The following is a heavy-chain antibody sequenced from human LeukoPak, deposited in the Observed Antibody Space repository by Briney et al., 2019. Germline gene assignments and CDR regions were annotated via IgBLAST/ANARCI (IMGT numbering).Heavy chain of an antibody. CDR2: IRYDGSNK. J-gene: IGHJ3*02. Sequence: GGSLRLSCAASGFTFSSYGMHWVRQAPGKGLEWVAFIRYDGSNKYYADSVKGRFTISRDNSKNTLYLQMNSLRAEDTAVYYCAKGRGYYDSSGYLGPDAFDIWGQGTMVTVSS. D-gene: IGHD3-22*01. V-gene: IGHV3-30*02. CDR1: GFTFSSYG. CDR3: AKGRGYYDSSGYLGPDAFDI.